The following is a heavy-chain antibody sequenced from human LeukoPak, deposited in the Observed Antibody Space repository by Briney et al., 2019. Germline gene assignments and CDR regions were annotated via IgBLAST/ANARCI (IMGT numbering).Heavy chain of an antibody. J-gene: IGHJ3*02. Sequence: SETLSLTCTVSGGSISSYYWSWIRQPPGKGLEWIGSIYYSGSTYYNPSLKSRVTISVDTSKNQFSLKLSSVTAADTAVYYCARVPLRSDAFDIWGQGTMVTVSS. V-gene: IGHV4-39*07. CDR2: IYYSGST. CDR3: ARVPLRSDAFDI. CDR1: GGSISSYY.